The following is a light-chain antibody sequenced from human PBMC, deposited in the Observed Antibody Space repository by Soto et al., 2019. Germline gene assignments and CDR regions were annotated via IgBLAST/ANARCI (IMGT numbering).Light chain of an antibody. Sequence: IVMTQSPATLSVSPGERATLSCRASQNISANLAWYQQKPGQAPRFLIFGASTRATGIPPRFRGSGSGTEFTLTISSLQSEDFAVYYCQQYGRSPLTFGGGTKVEIK. CDR1: QNISAN. CDR3: QQYGRSPLT. CDR2: GAS. V-gene: IGKV3-15*01. J-gene: IGKJ4*01.